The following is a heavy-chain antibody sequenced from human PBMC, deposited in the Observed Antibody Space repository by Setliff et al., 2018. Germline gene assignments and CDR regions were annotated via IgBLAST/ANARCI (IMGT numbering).Heavy chain of an antibody. V-gene: IGHV4-61*01. J-gene: IGHJ6*03. Sequence: PSETLSLTCNVSGASISSGSHYWSWIRQSPGKGLEWIGYIDTSGSTDYNPSLKSRVTISVDTSKNQLSLKLSSVTAADTAVYYCAKVPITKVYFYMDVWGKGTTVTVSS. CDR2: IDTSGST. D-gene: IGHD3-10*01. CDR3: AKVPITKVYFYMDV. CDR1: GASISSGSHY.